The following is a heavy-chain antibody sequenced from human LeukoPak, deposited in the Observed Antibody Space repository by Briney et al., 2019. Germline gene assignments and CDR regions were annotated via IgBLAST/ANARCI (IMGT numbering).Heavy chain of an antibody. CDR1: GGTFSSYA. CDR3: ARSRYCSGGSCDYFDY. J-gene: IGHJ4*02. CDR2: ISPIFRTA. V-gene: IGHV1-69*05. D-gene: IGHD2-15*01. Sequence: ASENLSRNASGGTFSSYAISWVRHAHGQGLEWMVGISPIFRTANYAQKFQGRVTITTDKSPSTSYMELSSLRSEDTAVYYCARSRYCSGGSCDYFDYWGQGTLVTVSS.